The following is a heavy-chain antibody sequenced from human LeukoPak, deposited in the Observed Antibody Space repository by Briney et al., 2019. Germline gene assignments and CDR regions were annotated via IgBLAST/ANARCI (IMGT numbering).Heavy chain of an antibody. CDR1: GFTFSSYS. J-gene: IGHJ4*02. V-gene: IGHV3-21*04. D-gene: IGHD3-22*01. CDR2: ISRSSSYI. CDR3: AKESWHSSGYAGY. Sequence: GGSLRLSCAASGFTFSSYSMNWVRQAPGKGLEWVSSISRSSSYIYYADSVKGRFTISRDNSKNTLYLQMNSLRAEDTAVYYCAKESWHSSGYAGYWGQGTLVTVSS.